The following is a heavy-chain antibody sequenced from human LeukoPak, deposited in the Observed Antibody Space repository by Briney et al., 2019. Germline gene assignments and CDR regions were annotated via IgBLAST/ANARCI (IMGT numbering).Heavy chain of an antibody. Sequence: PGRSLRLSCAASGFTFSSYAMKWVRQAPGKGLEWVSAISRTSAYIYYSDSVKGRFTISRDNAKNSVYLQIDSLRVEDTAVYYCARDERRYCSDSSCYPVDYWGQGTLVTVSS. CDR3: ARDERRYCSDSSCYPVDY. D-gene: IGHD2-2*01. J-gene: IGHJ4*02. V-gene: IGHV3-21*01. CDR2: ISRTSAYI. CDR1: GFTFSSYA.